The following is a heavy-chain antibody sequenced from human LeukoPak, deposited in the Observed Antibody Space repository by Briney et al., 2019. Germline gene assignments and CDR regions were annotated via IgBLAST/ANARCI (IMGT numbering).Heavy chain of an antibody. CDR2: ISYDGSNK. CDR1: GFTFSSYA. J-gene: IGHJ5*02. D-gene: IGHD2-2*01. V-gene: IGHV3-30-3*01. CDR3: AREVPAALLGNWFDP. Sequence: PGRSLRLSCAASGFTFSSYAMYWVRQAPGKGLEWVAVISYDGSNKYYADSVKGRFTISRDNSKNTLYLQMNSLRAEDTAVYYCAREVPAALLGNWFDPWGQRTLVTVSS.